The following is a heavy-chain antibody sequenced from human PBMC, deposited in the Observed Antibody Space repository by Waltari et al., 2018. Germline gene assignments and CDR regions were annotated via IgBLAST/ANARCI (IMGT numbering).Heavy chain of an antibody. CDR3: AKCGYYGSGSYYNWYYYYMDV. J-gene: IGHJ6*03. D-gene: IGHD3-10*01. CDR1: GFTFSSYG. CDR2: IWYDGSNK. Sequence: QVQLVESGGGVVQPGRSLRLSCAASGFTFSSYGMHWVRQAPGKGLDWVAVIWYDGSNKYYADSVKGRFTISRDNSKNTLYLQMNSLRAEDTAMYYCAKCGYYGSGSYYNWYYYYMDVWGKGTTVTVSS. V-gene: IGHV3-30*18.